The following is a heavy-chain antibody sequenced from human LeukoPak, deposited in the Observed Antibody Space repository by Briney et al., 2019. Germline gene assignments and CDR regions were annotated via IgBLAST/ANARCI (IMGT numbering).Heavy chain of an antibody. Sequence: SETLSLTCAVSGGSISSNSYYWSWIRQPPGKGLEWIGYIYYSGSTNYNPSLKSRVTISVDTSKNQFSLKLSPVTAADTAVYYCARERFELWFGELSHNWFDPWGQGTLVTVSS. CDR3: ARERFELWFGELSHNWFDP. CDR2: IYYSGST. D-gene: IGHD3-10*01. CDR1: GGSISSNSYY. J-gene: IGHJ5*02. V-gene: IGHV4-61*01.